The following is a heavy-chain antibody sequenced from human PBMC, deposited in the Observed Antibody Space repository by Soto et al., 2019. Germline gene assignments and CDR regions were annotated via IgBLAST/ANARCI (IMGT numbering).Heavy chain of an antibody. Sequence: EVQLLESGGGVVQPGGSLRLSCAASGFTFSAYAMSWVRQAPGKGRKWGSGVGGSDTDKHYADSVRGRFTVSRDNSKNTLYLQMNSLRVDDTAVYYCAKDATAVNGVWDPFDMWGQGTEVTVSS. J-gene: IGHJ3*02. D-gene: IGHD2-8*01. CDR1: GFTFSAYA. CDR3: AKDATAVNGVWDPFDM. V-gene: IGHV3-23*01. CDR2: VGGSDTDK.